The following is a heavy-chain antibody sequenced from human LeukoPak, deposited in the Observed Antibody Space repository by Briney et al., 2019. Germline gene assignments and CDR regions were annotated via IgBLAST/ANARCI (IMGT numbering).Heavy chain of an antibody. V-gene: IGHV4-30-2*01. CDR3: ARRGDYDYYFDY. Sequence: SETLSLTCAVYGGSLSDYHWRWIRQPPGKGLEWIGYIYHSGSTYYNPSLKSRVTISVDRSKNQFSLKLSSVTAADTAVYYCARRGDYDYYFDYWGQGTLVTVSS. D-gene: IGHD3-22*01. CDR2: IYHSGST. J-gene: IGHJ4*02. CDR1: GGSLSDYH.